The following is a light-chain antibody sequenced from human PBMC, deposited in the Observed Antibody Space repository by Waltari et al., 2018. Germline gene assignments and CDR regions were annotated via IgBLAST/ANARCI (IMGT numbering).Light chain of an antibody. CDR2: ELT. CDR1: KDNIGSTHL. V-gene: IGLV2-23*02. J-gene: IGLJ1*01. CDR3: CTFAGYGMYV. Sequence: QSALTQPASVSGSPGQSITISCTGTKDNIGSTHLVSWYQRHPGKAPKLILYELTKRPAGVSGRFSGSKSGNTASLTISGRQAEDEGDFYCCTFAGYGMYVFGTGTVVTVL.